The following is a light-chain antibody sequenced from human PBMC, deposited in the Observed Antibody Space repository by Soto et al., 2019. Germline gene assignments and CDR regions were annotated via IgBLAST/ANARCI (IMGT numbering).Light chain of an antibody. Sequence: EIVLTQSQATLSLSPGERATLSCWASQSVNRYLVWYQQKPGQAPRLLMYDASKRATGIPARFSGSGSGTDFTLTISSLEPEDFAVYYCQHRSNWPLTFGGGTK. CDR2: DAS. J-gene: IGKJ4*01. V-gene: IGKV3-11*01. CDR3: QHRSNWPLT. CDR1: QSVNRY.